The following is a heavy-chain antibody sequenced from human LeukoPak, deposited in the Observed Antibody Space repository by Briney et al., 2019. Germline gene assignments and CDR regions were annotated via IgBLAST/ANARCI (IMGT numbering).Heavy chain of an antibody. D-gene: IGHD2-15*01. V-gene: IGHV3-53*01. Sequence: HPGGSLRLSCVASGLTVSANYMTWVRQAPGEGLDWVSVMYSGGYTYYADSVKGRFTISRDNSKKTVYLQMNSMRVEDSAVYYCARDRRYYSGDNCYSVVDYWGQGTRVIVSS. CDR3: ARDRRYYSGDNCYSVVDY. J-gene: IGHJ4*02. CDR1: GLTVSANY. CDR2: MYSGGYT.